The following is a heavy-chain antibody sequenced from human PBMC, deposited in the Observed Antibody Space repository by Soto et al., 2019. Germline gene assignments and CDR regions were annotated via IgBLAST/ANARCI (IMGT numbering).Heavy chain of an antibody. Sequence: QVQLVESGGGVVQPGRSLRLSCAASGFTFSSYAMHWVRQAPGKGLEWVAVISYDGSNKYYADSVKGRFTISRDNSKNTLYLQMNSLRAEDTAVYYCARDRVVVLVAATIGWCDPWGQGTLVPVSS. CDR2: ISYDGSNK. J-gene: IGHJ5*02. CDR1: GFTFSSYA. D-gene: IGHD2-15*01. V-gene: IGHV3-30-3*01. CDR3: ARDRVVVLVAATIGWCDP.